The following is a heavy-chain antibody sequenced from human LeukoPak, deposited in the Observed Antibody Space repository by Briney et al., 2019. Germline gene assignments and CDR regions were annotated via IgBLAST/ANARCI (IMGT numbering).Heavy chain of an antibody. D-gene: IGHD2-15*01. V-gene: IGHV1-46*01. J-gene: IGHJ4*02. CDR2: INPSGGST. CDR1: AYTFTSYY. Sequence: ASVKVSCKASAYTFTSYYMHWVRQAPGQGLEWMGIINPSGGSTSYTQKFQGRVTMTRDTSTSTVYMELSSLRSEDTAVYYCARGGRYCSGATCYAEVVHWGQGTLVTVSS. CDR3: ARGGRYCSGATCYAEVVH.